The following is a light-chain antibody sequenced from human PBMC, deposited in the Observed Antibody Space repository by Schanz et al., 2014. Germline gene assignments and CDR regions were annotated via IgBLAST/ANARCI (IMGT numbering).Light chain of an antibody. CDR3: QHYSDYPWT. CDR2: DAS. V-gene: IGKV1-5*01. CDR1: QSVGTW. J-gene: IGKJ1*01. Sequence: DIQMTQSPSTLSASVGDRVTITCRAGQSVGTWLAWYQQKPGKAPNLLIYDASSLESGVPSRFSGSGSGTEFTLTINSLQPDDFATYYCQHYSDYPWTFGQGTKVDIK.